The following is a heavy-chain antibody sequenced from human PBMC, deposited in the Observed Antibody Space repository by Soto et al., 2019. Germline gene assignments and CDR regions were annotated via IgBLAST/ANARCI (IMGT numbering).Heavy chain of an antibody. D-gene: IGHD1-20*01. Sequence: PGWSLRLSCAASGFNVGAFAVNWVRQAPGKGLEWVSGISVSDAFIYYADSVRGRFSISRDASENILYLQMNSLRVDDTALYYCTRETVAGITGLDYWGPGTLVTVSS. V-gene: IGHV3-23*01. CDR2: ISVSDAFI. J-gene: IGHJ4*02. CDR1: GFNVGAFA. CDR3: TRETVAGITGLDY.